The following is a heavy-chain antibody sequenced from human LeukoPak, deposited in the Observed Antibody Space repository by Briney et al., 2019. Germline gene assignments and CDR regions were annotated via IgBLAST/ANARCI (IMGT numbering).Heavy chain of an antibody. D-gene: IGHD2-2*01. V-gene: IGHV3-30*02. CDR1: GFTFSSYG. J-gene: IGHJ6*03. CDR3: AKDGVIVPAAIGYYYMDV. CDR2: IRYDGSNK. Sequence: GGSLRLSCAASGFTFSSYGMHWVRQAPGKGLEWVAFIRYDGSNKYYADSVKGRFTISRDNSKNTLYLQMNSLRAEDTAVYYCAKDGVIVPAAIGYYYMDVWGKGTTVTVSS.